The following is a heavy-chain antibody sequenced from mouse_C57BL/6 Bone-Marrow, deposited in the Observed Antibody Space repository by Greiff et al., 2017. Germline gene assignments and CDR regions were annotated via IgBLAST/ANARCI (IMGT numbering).Heavy chain of an antibody. CDR1: GYTFTNYW. J-gene: IGHJ4*01. Sequence: VHLVESGAELVRPGTSVKMSCKASGYTFTNYWIGWAKQRPGHGLEWIGDIYPGGGYTNYNEKFKGKATLTADKSSSTAYMQFSSLTSEDSAIYYCARYFYYYAMDYWGQGTSVTVSS. CDR3: ARYFYYYAMDY. V-gene: IGHV1-63*01. CDR2: IYPGGGYT.